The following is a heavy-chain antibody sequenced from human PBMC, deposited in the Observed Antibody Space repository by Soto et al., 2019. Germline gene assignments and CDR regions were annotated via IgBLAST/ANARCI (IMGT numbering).Heavy chain of an antibody. CDR1: GFTFSSNW. CDR2: INSDGSST. V-gene: IGHV3-74*01. Sequence: GGSVRLSCAASGFTFSSNWMHWVRQAPGKGLVWVSRINSDGSSTSYADSVKGRFTISRDNAKNTVYLQMNSLRAEDTAVYYRARGGSRFLQGCLGSMDVWGQGTTVTVSS. CDR3: ARGGSRFLQGCLGSMDV. J-gene: IGHJ6*02. D-gene: IGHD3-3*01.